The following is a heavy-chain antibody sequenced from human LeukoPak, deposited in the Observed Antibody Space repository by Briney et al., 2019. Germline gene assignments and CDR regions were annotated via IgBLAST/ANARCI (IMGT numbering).Heavy chain of an antibody. V-gene: IGHV3-30*04. D-gene: IGHD5-12*01. Sequence: GGSLRLFCAASGLIFSSYALHWVRQASGKGLEGVSVISSDGSNKYYADSVKGRFTISRDNSKNTLYLQMNSLRGGDTAVYYCARPPEYSWLRMPFGCWGQGTLVTVSS. J-gene: IGHJ4*02. CDR1: GLIFSSYA. CDR3: ARPPEYSWLRMPFGC. CDR2: ISSDGSNK.